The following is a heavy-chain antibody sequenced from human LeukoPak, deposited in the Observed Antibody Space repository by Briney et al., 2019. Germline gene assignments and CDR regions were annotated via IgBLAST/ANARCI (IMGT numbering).Heavy chain of an antibody. J-gene: IGHJ6*02. CDR1: GFIFDDYA. CDR2: ISWNSGSI. CDR3: AKSPGGYYYYGMDV. Sequence: PGRSLRLSCAASGFIFDDYAMHWVRQAPGKGLEWVSGISWNSGSIGYADSVKGRFTISRDNSKNTLYLQMNSLSAEDTAVYYCAKSPGGYYYYGMDVWGQGTTFTVSS. D-gene: IGHD3-10*01. V-gene: IGHV3-9*01.